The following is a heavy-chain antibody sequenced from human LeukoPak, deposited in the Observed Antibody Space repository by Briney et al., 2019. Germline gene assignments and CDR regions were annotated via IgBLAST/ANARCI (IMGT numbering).Heavy chain of an antibody. J-gene: IGHJ4*02. CDR3: AKGLTAVTIIDY. Sequence: GRSLRLSCTTSGFTFSSYAMSWVRQAPGKGLEWVSAISGNGVSTYYADSVKGRFTISRDNSKNTLYLQMNSLRAEDTAVYYCAKGLTAVTIIDYWGQGTLVTVSS. CDR1: GFTFSSYA. CDR2: ISGNGVST. D-gene: IGHD4-17*01. V-gene: IGHV3-23*01.